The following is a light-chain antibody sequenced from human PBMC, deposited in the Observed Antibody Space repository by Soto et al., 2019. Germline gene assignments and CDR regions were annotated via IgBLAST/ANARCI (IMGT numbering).Light chain of an antibody. CDR1: NIDSRT. V-gene: IGLV3-21*02. CDR3: QVWDNVDDHIYV. J-gene: IGLJ1*01. Sequence: SYELAQPPAVSVAPGHTATVSCGENNIDSRTVHWYQQKPGQAPLLVVYDNSFRPSGIPNRFSGSNSGNTATLTISRVEAGDEADYYCQVWDNVDDHIYVFGTGTRSPS. CDR2: DNS.